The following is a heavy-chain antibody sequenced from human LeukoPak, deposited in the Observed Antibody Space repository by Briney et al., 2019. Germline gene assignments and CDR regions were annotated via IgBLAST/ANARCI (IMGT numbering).Heavy chain of an antibody. CDR1: GINLSNYG. CDR3: AKRGVVIRVILVGFHKEAYYFDS. CDR2: ISDSGGST. Sequence: GGSLRLSCAVSGINLSNYGMSWVRQAPGKGLEWVAGISDSGGSTNYADAVKGRFTISRDNPKNTLYLQMNSLRAADTAVYFCAKRGVVIRVILVGFHKEAYYFDSWGQGALVTVSS. D-gene: IGHD3-22*01. J-gene: IGHJ4*02. V-gene: IGHV3-23*01.